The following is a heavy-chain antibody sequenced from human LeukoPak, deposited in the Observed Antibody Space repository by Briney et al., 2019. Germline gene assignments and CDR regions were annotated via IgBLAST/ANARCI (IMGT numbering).Heavy chain of an antibody. V-gene: IGHV3-23*01. Sequence: GGSLRLSCAASGFTFSSYVMSWVRQTPEKGLEWVSAITGDGGGTNHADSVKGRFTISRDNSKNTLYMQMNSLRAEDTAVYYCAKETSSGNFVTIDCWGQGALVTVSS. CDR1: GFTFSSYV. CDR2: ITGDGGGT. CDR3: AKETSSGNFVTIDC. D-gene: IGHD1-26*01. J-gene: IGHJ4*02.